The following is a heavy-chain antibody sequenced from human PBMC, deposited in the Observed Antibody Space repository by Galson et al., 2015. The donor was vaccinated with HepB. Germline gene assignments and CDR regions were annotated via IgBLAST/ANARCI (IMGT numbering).Heavy chain of an antibody. CDR3: ATMVGYSGYDFTSM. Sequence: SVKVSCKASGDTFSSQAINWVRQAPGQGLEWMGRIIPILGTANYAHKFQGRFTITAHKSTNTAYMELSNLGSEDTAVYYCATMVGYSGYDFTSMWGQGTLVTVSS. CDR1: GDTFSSQA. D-gene: IGHD5-12*01. V-gene: IGHV1-69*04. CDR2: IIPILGTA. J-gene: IGHJ4*02.